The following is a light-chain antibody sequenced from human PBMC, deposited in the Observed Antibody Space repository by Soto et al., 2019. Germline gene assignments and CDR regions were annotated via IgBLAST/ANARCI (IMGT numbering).Light chain of an antibody. CDR2: GAS. J-gene: IGKJ4*01. Sequence: EIVFTQSPPTLSLSPGERATLSWRASQSVSSSYLAWYQQKPGQAPRLLIYGASSRATGIPDRFSGGGSGTDFTLTISRLEPEDFAVYYCQQYGSSPTFGGGTKVDIK. CDR3: QQYGSSPT. CDR1: QSVSSSY. V-gene: IGKV3-20*01.